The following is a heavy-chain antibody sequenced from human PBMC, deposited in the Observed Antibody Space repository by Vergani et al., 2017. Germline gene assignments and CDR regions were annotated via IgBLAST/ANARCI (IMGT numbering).Heavy chain of an antibody. CDR2: ISGSAGNT. Sequence: EVQLLESGGGLVQPGGSLRLSCAASGFTFSSYAMSWVRQAPGKGLEWVSAISGSAGNTYYADSVKGRFTISRDNSKNTLYLQMNSLRAEDTAVYYCARDGSGSYLKFFDYWGQGTLVTVSS. D-gene: IGHD1-26*01. J-gene: IGHJ4*02. CDR3: ARDGSGSYLKFFDY. CDR1: GFTFSSYA. V-gene: IGHV3-23*01.